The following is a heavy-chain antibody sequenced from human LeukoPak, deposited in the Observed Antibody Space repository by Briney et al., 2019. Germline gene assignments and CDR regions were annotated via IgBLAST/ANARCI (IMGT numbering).Heavy chain of an antibody. V-gene: IGHV1-46*01. CDR2: INPSGGST. J-gene: IGHJ4*02. CDR3: ARIAAAGTVDY. CDR1: GYTFTSYY. D-gene: IGHD6-13*01. Sequence: ASVKVSCKASGYTFTSYYMHWVRQAPGQGLEWMGIINPSGGSTNYAQKLQGRVTMTTDTSTSTAYMELRSLRSDDTAVYYCARIAAAGTVDYWGQGTLVTVSS.